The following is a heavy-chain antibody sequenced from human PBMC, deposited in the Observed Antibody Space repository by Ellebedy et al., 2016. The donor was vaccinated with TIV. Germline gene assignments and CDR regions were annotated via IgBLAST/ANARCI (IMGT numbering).Heavy chain of an antibody. D-gene: IGHD6-19*01. CDR3: AESDGSSAWGTDY. CDR2: IIPIFGTT. Sequence: SVKVSXKASGGNFNAYAISWVRQAPGQGLEWIGGIIPIFGTTNYAQKFQGRVTITADELTSTAVMELSSLRSEDTAVYYCAESDGSSAWGTDYWGQGTLVTVSS. J-gene: IGHJ4*02. V-gene: IGHV1-69*13. CDR1: GGNFNAYA.